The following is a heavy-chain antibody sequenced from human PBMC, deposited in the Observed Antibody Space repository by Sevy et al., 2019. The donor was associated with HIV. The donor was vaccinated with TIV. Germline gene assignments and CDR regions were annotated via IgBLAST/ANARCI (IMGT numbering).Heavy chain of an antibody. CDR1: GYGFTGYY. CDR2: INPISGAT. V-gene: IGHV1-2*06. CDR3: ARAPTDFWTGGMDV. J-gene: IGHJ6*02. D-gene: IGHD3-3*01. Sequence: ASVKVSCRASGYGFTGYYIHWVRQAPGQGLEWMGRINPISGATDDSQKFQGRVTMTRDTSINTAYIDISRLRSDDTAVYYCARAPTDFWTGGMDVLGQGTVVTVSS.